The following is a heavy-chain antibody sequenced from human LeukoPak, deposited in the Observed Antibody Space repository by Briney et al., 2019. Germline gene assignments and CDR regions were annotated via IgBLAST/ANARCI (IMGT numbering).Heavy chain of an antibody. Sequence: GGSLRLSCTASGFTFSSYSMNWVRQAPGKGLEWVSSISSSSSYIYYADSVKGRFTISRDNAKNSLYLQMNSLRAEDTAVYYCARGLRVGAMVRGVKDYYMDVWGKGTTVTVSS. J-gene: IGHJ6*03. D-gene: IGHD3-10*01. V-gene: IGHV3-21*01. CDR1: GFTFSSYS. CDR3: ARGLRVGAMVRGVKDYYMDV. CDR2: ISSSSSYI.